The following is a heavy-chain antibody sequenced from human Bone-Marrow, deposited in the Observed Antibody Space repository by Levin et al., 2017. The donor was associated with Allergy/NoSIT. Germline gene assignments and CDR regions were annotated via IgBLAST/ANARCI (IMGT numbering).Heavy chain of an antibody. J-gene: IGHJ4*02. CDR3: ARAGYKSAYDS. D-gene: IGHD5-18*01. CDR1: GFTFSDYW. Sequence: VASVKVSCAASGFTFSDYWMAWVRQAPGKGLEWVTNMNEGGSRTHYVDSVRGRFTISRDNAKNSLFLQMNSLRFEDTAVYYCARAGYKSAYDSWGQGTLVTVSS. V-gene: IGHV3-7*04. CDR2: MNEGGSRT.